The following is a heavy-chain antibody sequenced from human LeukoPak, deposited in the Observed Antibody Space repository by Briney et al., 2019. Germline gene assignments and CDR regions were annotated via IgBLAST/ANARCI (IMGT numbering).Heavy chain of an antibody. CDR1: GGSISSSSYY. J-gene: IGHJ4*02. CDR3: ARHSGSYLPSNY. CDR2: IYYSGST. D-gene: IGHD1-26*01. V-gene: IGHV4-61*05. Sequence: SETLSLTCTVSGGSISSSSYYWAWIRQPPGKGLEWIGYIYYSGSTNYNPSLKSRVTISVDTSKNQFSLKLSSVTAADTAVYYCARHSGSYLPSNYWGQGTLVTVSS.